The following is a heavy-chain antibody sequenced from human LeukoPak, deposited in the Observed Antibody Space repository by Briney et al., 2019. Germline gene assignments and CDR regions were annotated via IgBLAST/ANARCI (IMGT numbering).Heavy chain of an antibody. Sequence: PSQTLSLTCAVSGGSISSGGYSWSWIRQPPGKGLEWIGYIYHSGSTYYNPSLKSRVTISVDRSKNQFSLKLSSVTAADTAVYYCARVGDRKPGFLDYWGQGTLVTVSS. CDR2: IYHSGST. J-gene: IGHJ4*02. CDR1: GGSISSGGYS. D-gene: IGHD3-10*01. V-gene: IGHV4-30-2*01. CDR3: ARVGDRKPGFLDY.